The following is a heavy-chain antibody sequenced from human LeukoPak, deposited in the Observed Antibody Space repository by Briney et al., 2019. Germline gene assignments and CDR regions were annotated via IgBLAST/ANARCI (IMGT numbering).Heavy chain of an antibody. V-gene: IGHV4-34*01. CDR3: ARVHTAAAGTIFNY. D-gene: IGHD6-13*01. CDR2: INHSGST. Sequence: SETLSLTCAVYGGSFSGYYWSWIRQPPGKGLEWIGEINHSGSTNYNPSLKSRVTISVDTSKNQFSLKLSSVTAADTAVYYCARVHTAAAGTIFNYWGQGTLVTVSS. CDR1: GGSFSGYY. J-gene: IGHJ4*02.